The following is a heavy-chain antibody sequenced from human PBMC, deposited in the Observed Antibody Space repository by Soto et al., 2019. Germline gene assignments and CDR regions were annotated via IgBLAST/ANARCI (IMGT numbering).Heavy chain of an antibody. CDR2: MNPNSGRT. D-gene: IGHD6-19*01. CDR1: GYTFTDYD. CDR3: STWGRNGWYTGFF. V-gene: IGHV1-8*02. Sequence: QVQLVQSGAEVRKPGASVKVSCKTSGYTFTDYDINWVRQGPGQGLEWVGRMNPNSGRTDDAQKLEGRVTMTRDISISTAYMELSSLGYDDTAVYFCSTWGRNGWYTGFFWGQGTLVTVSS. J-gene: IGHJ4*02.